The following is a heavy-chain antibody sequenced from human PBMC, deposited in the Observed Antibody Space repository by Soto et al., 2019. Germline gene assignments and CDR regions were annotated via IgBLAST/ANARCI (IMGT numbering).Heavy chain of an antibody. CDR2: IYSGAGT. CDR1: GFNVSSTS. J-gene: IGHJ4*02. D-gene: IGHD2-2*01. CDR3: AREGSGSSTSFDY. Sequence: PGGSLRLSCAASGFNVSSTSMSWVRQAPGKGLEWVSVIYSGAGTHYAGSVKGRFTISRDTSKNTLYLQMNSLRVEETAVYYCAREGSGSSTSFDYWGQGTLVTVSS. V-gene: IGHV3-66*01.